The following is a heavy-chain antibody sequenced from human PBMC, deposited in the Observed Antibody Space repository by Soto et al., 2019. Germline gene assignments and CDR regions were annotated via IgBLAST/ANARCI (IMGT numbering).Heavy chain of an antibody. D-gene: IGHD6-13*01. CDR3: ATLDRSSSYFGFDY. J-gene: IGHJ4*02. CDR2: IYPGDSDT. Sequence: GESRKISCKASGYIFTNYWIAWVRQLPGKGLEWMGIIYPGDSDTKYSPSFQGQVTISADRSISTAYLQWSSLKASDTAMYYCATLDRSSSYFGFDYWGQGTVVTVSS. V-gene: IGHV5-51*01. CDR1: GYIFTNYW.